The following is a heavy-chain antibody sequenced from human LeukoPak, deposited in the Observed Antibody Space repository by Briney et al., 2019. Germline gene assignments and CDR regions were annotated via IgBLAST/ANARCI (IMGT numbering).Heavy chain of an antibody. Sequence: PSETLSLTCTVSGGSISSRTYYWAWIRQSPGKGLEWIGSIYNSASTYYNPSFKSRVTLSVDTSRNQFSLNVRSVTAADTGMYYCATNKTMMTTAGLFDPWGQGTLVIVSS. J-gene: IGHJ5*02. V-gene: IGHV4-39*01. CDR1: GGSISSRTYY. CDR2: IYNSAST. D-gene: IGHD4-17*01. CDR3: ATNKTMMTTAGLFDP.